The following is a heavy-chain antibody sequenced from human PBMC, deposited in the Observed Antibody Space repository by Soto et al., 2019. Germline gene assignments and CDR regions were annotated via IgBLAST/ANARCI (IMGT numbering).Heavy chain of an antibody. D-gene: IGHD1-26*01. CDR3: ASRLTGGQYAGVFDY. CDR1: GVSISRGYF. Sequence: ALSLTCTVSGVSISRGYFWSWIRQRPGKGPEWIGYISYTGTTFSNPALKSRVALSTDTSKNQFSLKLTSVTAADTAVYYCASRLTGGQYAGVFDYWCHGTLVTGSS. CDR2: ISYTGTT. V-gene: IGHV4-31*03. J-gene: IGHJ4*01.